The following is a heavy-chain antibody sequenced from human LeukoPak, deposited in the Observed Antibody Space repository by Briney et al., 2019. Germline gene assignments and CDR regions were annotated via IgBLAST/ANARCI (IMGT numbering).Heavy chain of an antibody. Sequence: QPGGSLRLSCAASGFTFSSYWMSWVRQAPGKGLEWVANIKQDGSEKYYVDSVKGRFTISRDNAKNSLYLQMSSLRAEDTAVYYCARDRYSGYDLFDYWGQGTLVTVSS. D-gene: IGHD5-12*01. CDR2: IKQDGSEK. CDR3: ARDRYSGYDLFDY. J-gene: IGHJ4*02. CDR1: GFTFSSYW. V-gene: IGHV3-7*01.